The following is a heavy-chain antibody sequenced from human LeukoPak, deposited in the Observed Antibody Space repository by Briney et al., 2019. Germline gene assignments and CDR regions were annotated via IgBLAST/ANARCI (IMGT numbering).Heavy chain of an antibody. D-gene: IGHD6-13*01. CDR2: IRSKAYGGTT. CDR1: GFTFGDYA. CDR3: TRVVSSSWPGRDYYYGMDV. V-gene: IGHV3-49*04. Sequence: PGGSLRLSCTASGFTFGDYAMSWVRQAPGKGLEWVGFIRSKAYGGTTEYAASVKGRFTISRDDSKSIAYLQMNSLKTEDTAVYYCTRVVSSSWPGRDYYYGMDVWGQGTTVTVSS. J-gene: IGHJ6*02.